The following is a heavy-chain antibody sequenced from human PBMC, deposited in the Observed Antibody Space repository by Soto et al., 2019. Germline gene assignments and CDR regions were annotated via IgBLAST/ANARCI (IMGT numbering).Heavy chain of an antibody. Sequence: SGPTLVNPTQTLTLTCTFSGFSLSTSGMCVSWIRQPPVKALEWLALIDWDDDKYYSTSLKTRLTISKDTSKNQVVLTMTNMDPVDAATYYCARIRVGANWFDPWGQGTLVTVSS. CDR1: GFSLSTSGMC. D-gene: IGHD3-3*01. V-gene: IGHV2-70*01. J-gene: IGHJ5*02. CDR3: ARIRVGANWFDP. CDR2: IDWDDDK.